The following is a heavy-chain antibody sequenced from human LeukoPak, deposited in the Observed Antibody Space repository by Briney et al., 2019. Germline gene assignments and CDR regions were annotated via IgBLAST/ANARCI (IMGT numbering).Heavy chain of an antibody. CDR2: IYSGGKT. Sequence: GGSLRLSCAASGFSVSNYNMSWVRQAPGKGLEWVSVIYSGGKTYYADSVKGRFTISRDNSKNTLYLQVNSLRAEDTAVYYCAKEKALVVITYFDYWGQGTLVTVSS. CDR1: GFSVSNYN. CDR3: AKEKALVVITYFDY. D-gene: IGHD3-22*01. V-gene: IGHV3-53*01. J-gene: IGHJ4*02.